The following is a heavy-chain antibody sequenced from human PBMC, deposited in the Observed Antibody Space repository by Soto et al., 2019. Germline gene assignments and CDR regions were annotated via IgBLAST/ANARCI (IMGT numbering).Heavy chain of an antibody. J-gene: IGHJ5*02. CDR1: WLTLSSCE. V-gene: IGHV3-48*03. CDR2: ISSSGSTI. Sequence: SRSLSSDPSWLTLSSCEINMIHQAPGKGLEWVSYISSSGSTIYYADSVKGRFTISRDNAKNSLYLQMNSLRAQDTAVHYCARDPSRSSGSHRWGQGTLVTVYS. CDR3: ARDPSRSSGSHR. D-gene: IGHD1-26*01.